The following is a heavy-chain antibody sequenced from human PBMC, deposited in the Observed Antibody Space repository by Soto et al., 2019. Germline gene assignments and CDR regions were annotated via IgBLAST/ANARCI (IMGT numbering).Heavy chain of an antibody. Sequence: SVKVSCKASGGTFSSYAISWVRQAPGQGLEWMGGIIPIFGTANYAQKFQGRVTITADESTSTAYMELSSLRSEDTAVYYCARETLRSGYYYYGMDVWGQGTTVTVSS. CDR3: ARETLRSGYYYYGMDV. CDR1: GGTFSSYA. CDR2: IIPIFGTA. J-gene: IGHJ6*02. V-gene: IGHV1-69*13. D-gene: IGHD4-17*01.